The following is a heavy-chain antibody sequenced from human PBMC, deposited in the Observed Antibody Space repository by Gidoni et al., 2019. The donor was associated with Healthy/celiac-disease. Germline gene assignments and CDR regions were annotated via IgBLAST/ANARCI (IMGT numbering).Heavy chain of an antibody. Sequence: QVQLVQSGAEVKKPGSSVKVSCKASGGTFSSYAISWVRQAPGQGLEWMGGIIPIFGTANYAQKFQGRVTITADESTSTAYMELSSLRSEDTAVYYCARATSTIFGVVYYYYGMDVWGQGTTVTVSS. CDR2: IIPIFGTA. J-gene: IGHJ6*02. CDR3: ARATSTIFGVVYYYYGMDV. D-gene: IGHD3-3*01. CDR1: GGTFSSYA. V-gene: IGHV1-69*01.